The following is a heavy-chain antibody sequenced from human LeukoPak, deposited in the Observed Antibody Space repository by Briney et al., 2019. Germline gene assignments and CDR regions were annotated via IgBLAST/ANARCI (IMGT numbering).Heavy chain of an antibody. J-gene: IGHJ6*02. CDR1: GYTFTSYD. CDR2: MNPNSGNT. D-gene: IGHD6-19*01. Sequence: ASVKVSCKASGYTFTSYDINWVRQATGQGLEWMGWMNPNSGNTGYAQKFQGRVIMTRNTSISTAYMELSSLTSDDTAVYYCARARYNSVGMDVWGQGTTVTVSS. V-gene: IGHV1-8*01. CDR3: ARARYNSVGMDV.